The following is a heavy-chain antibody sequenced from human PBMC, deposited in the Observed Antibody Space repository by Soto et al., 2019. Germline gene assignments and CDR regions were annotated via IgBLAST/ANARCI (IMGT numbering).Heavy chain of an antibody. CDR3: ARQIPGPYYYYGMDV. J-gene: IGHJ6*02. CDR1: GGSISSSTHY. Sequence: NPSETLSLTCTVSGGSISSSTHYWGWIRQPPGKGLEWIGTIYYSGSTYYNPSLKSRVTISVDTSKNQFSLKLSSVTAADTAVYYCARQIPGPYYYYGMDVWGQGTTVTVSS. CDR2: IYYSGST. V-gene: IGHV4-39*01.